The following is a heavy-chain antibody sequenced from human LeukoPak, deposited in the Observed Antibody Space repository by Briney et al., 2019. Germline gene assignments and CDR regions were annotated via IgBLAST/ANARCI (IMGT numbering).Heavy chain of an antibody. CDR3: AKDGLWFGELFMSYYYGMDV. CDR2: ISGSGGST. J-gene: IGHJ6*02. CDR1: GFTFSSYA. V-gene: IGHV3-23*01. Sequence: GGSLRLSCAASGFTFSSYAMSWVRQAPGKGPEWVSAISGSGGSTYYADSVKGRFTISRDNSKNTLYLQMNSLRAEDTAVYYCAKDGLWFGELFMSYYYGMDVWGQGTTVTVSS. D-gene: IGHD3-10*01.